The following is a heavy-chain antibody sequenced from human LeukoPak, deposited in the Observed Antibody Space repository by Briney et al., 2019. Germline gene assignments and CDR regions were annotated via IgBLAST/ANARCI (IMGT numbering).Heavy chain of an antibody. CDR2: ISWNSGSI. V-gene: IGHV3-9*01. CDR1: GFTFDDYA. J-gene: IGHJ4*02. D-gene: IGHD1-26*01. CDR3: AKVNEWGLRSGIFDY. Sequence: GGSLRLSCAASGFTFDDYAMHWVRQAPGKGLEWVSGISWNSGSIGYADSVKGRFTISRDNAKNSLYLQMNSLRAEDTALYYCAKVNEWGLRSGIFDYWGQGTLVTVSS.